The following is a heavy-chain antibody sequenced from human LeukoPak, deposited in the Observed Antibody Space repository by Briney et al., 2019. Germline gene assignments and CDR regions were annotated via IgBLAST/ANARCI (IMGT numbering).Heavy chain of an antibody. V-gene: IGHV3-30-3*01. CDR2: ISYDGSNK. CDR3: ARGRPGVTGSYPPY. D-gene: IGHD3-10*01. Sequence: GGSLRLSCAASGFTFSSYAMHWVRQAPGKGLGWVAVISYDGSNKYYADSVKGRFTISRDNSKNTLYLQMNSLRAEDRAVYYCARGRPGVTGSYPPYWGQGTLVTVSS. J-gene: IGHJ4*02. CDR1: GFTFSSYA.